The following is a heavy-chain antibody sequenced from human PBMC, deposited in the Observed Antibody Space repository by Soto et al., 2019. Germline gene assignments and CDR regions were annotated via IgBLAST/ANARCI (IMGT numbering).Heavy chain of an antibody. CDR1: GGSISSGGYY. CDR2: IYYSGST. V-gene: IGHV4-31*03. CDR3: AGGPAPDYFWGSSRHTYYYYYMDV. Sequence: PSETLSLTCTVSGGSISSGGYYWSWIRQHPGKGLEWIGYIYYSGSTYYNPALKSGVTISVDTSNKQFSLKLTSVTATDTAEYYCAGGPAPDYFWGSSRHTYYYYYMDVCGKGTTVTVSS. D-gene: IGHD3-16*02. J-gene: IGHJ6*03.